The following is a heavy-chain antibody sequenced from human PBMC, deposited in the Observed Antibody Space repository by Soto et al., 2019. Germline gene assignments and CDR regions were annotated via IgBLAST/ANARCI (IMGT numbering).Heavy chain of an antibody. V-gene: IGHV4-30-4*01. D-gene: IGHD2-21*02. CDR3: ARELAPFCGGDCYSFDY. J-gene: IGHJ4*02. CDR2: IYYSGST. CDR1: RGSISSGDYY. Sequence: PSETLSLNCTISRGSISSGDYYWSWIRQPPGMCLEWIGYIYYSGSTYYNPSLKSRVTISVDTSKLQFSLKLSSVTAADTAVYYCARELAPFCGGDCYSFDYWGQGTLVTVSS.